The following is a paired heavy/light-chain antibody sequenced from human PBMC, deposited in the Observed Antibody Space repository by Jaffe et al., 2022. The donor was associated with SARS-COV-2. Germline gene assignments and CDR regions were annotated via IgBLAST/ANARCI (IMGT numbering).Light chain of an antibody. CDR1: QSVSSN. V-gene: IGKV3-15*01. CDR2: GAS. J-gene: IGKJ1*01. CDR3: QQYNNWPRT. Sequence: EIVMTQSPATLSVSPGERATLSCRASQSVSSNLAWYQQKPGQAPRLLIYGASTRATGIPARFSCSGSGTEFTLTISSLQSEDFAVYYCQQYNNWPRTFGQGTKVEIK.
Heavy chain of an antibody. CDR1: GFTFSTYT. Sequence: EVQLVESGGDLVQPGGSLRLSCAASGFTFSTYTMNWVRQGPGKGLEWVSYISSSSSTIHYADSVKGRFTISRDNAKDSLYLQMNSLTDEDTAVYYCARGVGITGTSLGYWGQGTLVTVSS. CDR2: ISSSSSTI. D-gene: IGHD1-7*01. J-gene: IGHJ4*02. V-gene: IGHV3-48*02. CDR3: ARGVGITGTSLGY.